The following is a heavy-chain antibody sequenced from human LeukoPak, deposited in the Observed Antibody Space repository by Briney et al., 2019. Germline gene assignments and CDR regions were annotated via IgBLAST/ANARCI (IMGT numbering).Heavy chain of an antibody. CDR3: ARSVAVGGSPLGY. Sequence: ASVKVSCKASGYTFTCYYMHWVRQAPGQGLEWMGWINPNSGCTNYAQKFQGRVTMTRDTSISTAYMELSRLRSNDTAVYYCARSVAVGGSPLGYWGQGTLVTVSS. J-gene: IGHJ4*02. CDR1: GYTFTCYY. D-gene: IGHD6-19*01. V-gene: IGHV1-2*02. CDR2: INPNSGCT.